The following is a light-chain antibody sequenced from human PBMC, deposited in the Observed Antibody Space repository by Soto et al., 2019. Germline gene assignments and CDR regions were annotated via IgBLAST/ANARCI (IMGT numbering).Light chain of an antibody. V-gene: IGKV3-20*01. CDR2: NAS. J-gene: IGKJ5*01. CDR1: RKVRSER. Sequence: EIVCTQSPNKLSLSPGERATLSCRARRKVRSERLAWYQQKPGQAPKLVIFNASSRATGIPERFSGSGSGTDFTLTITSLEPEDFAMYYCQEYDGTPITFGLGTRLEIK. CDR3: QEYDGTPIT.